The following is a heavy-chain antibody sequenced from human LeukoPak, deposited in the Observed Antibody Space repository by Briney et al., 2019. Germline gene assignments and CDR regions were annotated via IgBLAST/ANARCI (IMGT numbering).Heavy chain of an antibody. CDR2: INHSGST. CDR1: GGSFSGYY. V-gene: IGHV4-34*01. Sequence: SETLSLTCAVYGGSFSGYYWSWIRQPPGKGLEWIGEINHSGSTNYNPSLKSRVAIFVDTSNNQFSLKLSSVTAADTAVYYCATPRGASNWFDPWGQGALVTVSS. CDR3: ATPRGASNWFDP. J-gene: IGHJ5*02. D-gene: IGHD3-10*01.